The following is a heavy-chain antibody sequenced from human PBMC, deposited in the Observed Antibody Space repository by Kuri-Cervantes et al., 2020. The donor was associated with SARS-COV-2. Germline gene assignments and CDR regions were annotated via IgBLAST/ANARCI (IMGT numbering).Heavy chain of an antibody. J-gene: IGHJ6*03. CDR1: GGSLGSGDYY. Sequence: SETLSLTCTVSGGSLGSGDYYWTWVRQQPGKGREWTGNIYYSGSAFYNPSLKSRVTMSLDMSKSQFSLRLTSVTAADTAVYYCARDSRSSYQVLLDHYYYSYMYVWDKGTTVTVSS. D-gene: IGHD3-3*01. CDR2: IYYSGSA. CDR3: ARDSRSSYQVLLDHYYYSYMYV. V-gene: IGHV4-30-4*08.